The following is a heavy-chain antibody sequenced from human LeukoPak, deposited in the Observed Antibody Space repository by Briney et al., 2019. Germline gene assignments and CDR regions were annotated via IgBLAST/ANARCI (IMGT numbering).Heavy chain of an antibody. CDR1: GGSISSGGSY. V-gene: IGHV4-31*03. J-gene: IGHJ5*02. CDR2: IYYSGST. CDR3: ARDHLAAAGTSSWFDP. D-gene: IGHD6-13*01. Sequence: SQTLSLTCTVSGGSISSGGSYWSWIRQHPGKGLEWIGYIYYSGSTYYNPSLKSRVTISVDTSKNQFSLKLSSVTAADTAVYYCARDHLAAAGTSSWFDPWGQGTLVTVSS.